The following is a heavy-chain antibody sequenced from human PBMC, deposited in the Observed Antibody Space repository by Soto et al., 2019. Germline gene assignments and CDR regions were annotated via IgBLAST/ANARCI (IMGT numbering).Heavy chain of an antibody. CDR1: GGTFSNYP. V-gene: IGHV1-69*12. D-gene: IGHD5-12*01. J-gene: IGHJ2*01. Sequence: QVQLVQSGAEVKKPGSSVKVSCKASGGTFSNYPISWVRQAPGQGLEWMGGIIPIFGTVNYAQKFQGRVTTTADESTSTAYMVRSRMRSDDTAVYCCARGNHRWLQLWYFDLWGRGTLVTVSS. CDR2: IIPIFGTV. CDR3: ARGNHRWLQLWYFDL.